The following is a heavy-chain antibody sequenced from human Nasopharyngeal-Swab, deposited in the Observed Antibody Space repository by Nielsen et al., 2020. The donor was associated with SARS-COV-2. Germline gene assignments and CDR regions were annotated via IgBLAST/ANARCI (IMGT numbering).Heavy chain of an antibody. CDR3: ARGLFDY. CDR1: GYTFTGYY. J-gene: IGHJ4*02. CDR2: MNPNSGNT. V-gene: IGHV1-8*02. Sequence: VSVKVSCKASGYTFTGYYMHWVRQATGQGLEWMGWMNPNSGNTGYAQKFQGRVTMTRNTSISTAYMELSSLRSEDTAVYYCARGLFDYWGQGTLVTVSS.